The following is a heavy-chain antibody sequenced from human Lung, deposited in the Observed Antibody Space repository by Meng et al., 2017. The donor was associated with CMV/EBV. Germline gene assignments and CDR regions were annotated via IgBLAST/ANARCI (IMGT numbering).Heavy chain of an antibody. J-gene: IGHJ4*02. CDR3: ATAKRGCSTASCYLEN. D-gene: IGHD2-2*01. CDR1: SIDGGNL. CDR2: IFHTGST. V-gene: IGHV4-4*02. Sequence: SIDGGNLWWVWIGQSPGKGLEWIGEIFHTGSTNYNPSLSSRITISLGRTENKCSLNLNSVTAADTARYYCATAKRGCSTASCYLENWGQGTLVTVSS.